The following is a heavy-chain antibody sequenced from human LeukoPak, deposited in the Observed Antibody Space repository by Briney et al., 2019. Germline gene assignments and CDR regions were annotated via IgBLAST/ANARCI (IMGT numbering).Heavy chain of an antibody. V-gene: IGHV1-69*01. Sequence: ASEKVSCKASGGTFSSNAISWVRQAPGQGLEWMGGIIPIFGTANYAQKFQGRVTITADESTSTAYMELSSLRSEDTAVYYCARFPIVGATTYLDYWGQGTLVTVSS. D-gene: IGHD1-26*01. CDR1: GGTFSSNA. J-gene: IGHJ4*02. CDR2: IIPIFGTA. CDR3: ARFPIVGATTYLDY.